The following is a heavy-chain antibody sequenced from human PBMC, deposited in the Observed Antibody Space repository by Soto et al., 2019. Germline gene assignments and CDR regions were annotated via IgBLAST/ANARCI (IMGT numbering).Heavy chain of an antibody. J-gene: IGHJ4*02. CDR1: GGSFSGYY. CDR2: INHSGST. V-gene: IGHV4-34*01. D-gene: IGHD4-17*01. CDR3: ARGVGTVTIGY. Sequence: SETLSLTCAVYGGSFSGYYWSWIRQPPGKGLEWIGEINHSGSTNYNPSLKSRVTISVDTSKNQFSLKLSSVTAADTAAYYCARGVGTVTIGYWGQGTLVTVSS.